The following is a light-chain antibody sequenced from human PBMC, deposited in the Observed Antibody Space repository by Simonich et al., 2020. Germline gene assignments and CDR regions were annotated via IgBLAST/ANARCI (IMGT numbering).Light chain of an antibody. J-gene: IGLJ3*02. Sequence: QSALTQPASVSGSPGQSITISCTGTSSDVGGYNYVSWYQQHPGKAPKLMIYDVSNRPSGVSNSFSGSKSGNTASLTISGLQAEDEADYYCSSYTSSSTLEDWVFGGGTKLTVL. V-gene: IGLV2-14*03. CDR2: DVS. CDR1: SSDVGGYNY. CDR3: SSYTSSSTLEDWV.